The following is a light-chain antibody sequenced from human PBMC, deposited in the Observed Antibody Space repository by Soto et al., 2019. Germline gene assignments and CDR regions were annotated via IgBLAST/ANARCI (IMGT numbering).Light chain of an antibody. J-gene: IGLJ3*02. CDR3: ISYTSISTWV. CDR2: DVT. CDR1: GSDVGGFDY. V-gene: IGLV2-14*01. Sequence: QSALTQPASVSGSPGQSITISCTGTGSDVGGFDYVSWCQQHPGKAPKLMIYDVTNRPSGVSNRFSGSKSGNTASLTISGLQAEDEAYYYCISYTSISTWVFGGGTKLTAL.